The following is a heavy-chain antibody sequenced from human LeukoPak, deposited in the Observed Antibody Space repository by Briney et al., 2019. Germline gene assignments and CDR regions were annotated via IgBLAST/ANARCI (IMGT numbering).Heavy chain of an antibody. CDR1: GFTISNSG. D-gene: IGHD6-13*01. Sequence: GGSLRLSCAASGFTISNSGMQWVRQAPGKGLEVVAGISYDGNNKHHGDSVKGRFTISRDTSKNTMYLQMNSLRAEDTAVYYCAKDQGYSSSWYAFDIWGQGTMVTVSS. CDR3: AKDQGYSSSWYAFDI. J-gene: IGHJ3*02. CDR2: ISYDGNNK. V-gene: IGHV3-30*19.